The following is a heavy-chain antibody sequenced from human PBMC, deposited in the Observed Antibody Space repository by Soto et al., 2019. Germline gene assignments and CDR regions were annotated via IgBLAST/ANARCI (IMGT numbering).Heavy chain of an antibody. V-gene: IGHV3-23*01. Sequence: PGGSLRLSCAASGFTFSSYAMSWVRQAPGKGLEWVSAISGSGGSTYYADSVKGRFTISRDNSKNTLYLQMNSLRAEDTAVYYCAKDSKLGELSSSDYWGQGTLVTVSS. CDR1: GFTFSSYA. CDR3: AKDSKLGELSSSDY. CDR2: ISGSGGST. J-gene: IGHJ4*02. D-gene: IGHD3-16*02.